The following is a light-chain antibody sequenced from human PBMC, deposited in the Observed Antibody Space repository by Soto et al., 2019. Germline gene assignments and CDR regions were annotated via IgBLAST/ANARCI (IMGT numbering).Light chain of an antibody. Sequence: EIGLTQSPGTLYLSPGERATLSCRASQSVSNNYLAWYQQKPGQAPRLLIYGASNRATGIPDRFSGSGSGTDFTLTISRLEPEDFAVYYCQQYGSSGTFGQGTKVDIK. V-gene: IGKV3-20*01. J-gene: IGKJ1*01. CDR1: QSVSNNY. CDR2: GAS. CDR3: QQYGSSGT.